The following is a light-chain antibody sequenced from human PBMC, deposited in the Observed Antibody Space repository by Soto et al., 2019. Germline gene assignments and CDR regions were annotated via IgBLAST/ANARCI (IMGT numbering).Light chain of an antibody. Sequence: EIVLTQSPGTLSLSPGERATLSCRASQSVSSSYLAWYQQKPGQAPRLLIYGASSRATGIPDRFSGSGSGTDFTLTISRLEPEDFAVYYCQQYGISPQTFGQGTKVKIK. V-gene: IGKV3-20*01. CDR2: GAS. CDR3: QQYGISPQT. J-gene: IGKJ1*01. CDR1: QSVSSSY.